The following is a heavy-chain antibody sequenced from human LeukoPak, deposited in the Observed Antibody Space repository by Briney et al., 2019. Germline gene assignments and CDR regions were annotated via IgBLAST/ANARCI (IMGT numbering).Heavy chain of an antibody. CDR2: IYYSGST. CDR1: GGSISRYY. Sequence: SETLSLTCTVSGGSISRYYWNWIRQPPGKGLEWIGYIYYSGSTNYNPSLKSRVTISVDTSKNQFSLKLSSVTAADTAVYYCARASIVLLWFGELPDHDAFDIWGQGTMVTVSS. J-gene: IGHJ3*02. CDR3: ARASIVLLWFGELPDHDAFDI. V-gene: IGHV4-59*12. D-gene: IGHD3-10*01.